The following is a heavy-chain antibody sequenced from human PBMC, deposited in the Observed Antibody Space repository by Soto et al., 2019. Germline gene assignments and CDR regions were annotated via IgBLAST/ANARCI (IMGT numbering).Heavy chain of an antibody. CDR1: GYTFPSYY. Sequence: DSVKVACKASGYTFPSYYMHGVRQATGQGLEWMGIINPSGGSTIYAQKFQGRVTMTEDTSTDTAYMELSSLRSEDTAVYYCATVRGPPSSYYMDVWGKGTTVTVSS. D-gene: IGHD3-10*01. J-gene: IGHJ6*03. CDR3: ATVRGPPSSYYMDV. CDR2: INPSGGST. V-gene: IGHV1-46*01.